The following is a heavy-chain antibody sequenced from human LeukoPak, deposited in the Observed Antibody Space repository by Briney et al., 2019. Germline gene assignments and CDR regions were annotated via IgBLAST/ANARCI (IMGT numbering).Heavy chain of an antibody. CDR1: VVTFSGDT. V-gene: IGHV3-21*01. CDR2: IFSSSSNI. Sequence: GGSLRLSSAASVVTFSGDTMNGVRAAPGKGLGWVSSIFSSSSNIYYADSVNGRFTISSDNAKNTLYLQMNSLRAEDTAVYYCARQKYYYVSDSYYDLDYWGQGTLVTVSS. CDR3: ARQKYYYVSDSYYDLDY. J-gene: IGHJ4*02. D-gene: IGHD3-10*01.